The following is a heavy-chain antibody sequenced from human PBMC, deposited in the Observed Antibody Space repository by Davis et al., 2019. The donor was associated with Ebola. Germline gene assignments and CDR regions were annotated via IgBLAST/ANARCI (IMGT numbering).Heavy chain of an antibody. CDR1: GYTFTSYG. V-gene: IGHV1-8*02. J-gene: IGHJ4*02. D-gene: IGHD6-19*01. Sequence: ASVKVSCKASGYTFTSYGISWVRQATGQGLEWMGWMNPNSGNTGYAQTFQGRVTMTRNTSISTAYMELSSLRSEDTAVYYCARGRQWLAGVPDYWGQGTLVTVSS. CDR2: MNPNSGNT. CDR3: ARGRQWLAGVPDY.